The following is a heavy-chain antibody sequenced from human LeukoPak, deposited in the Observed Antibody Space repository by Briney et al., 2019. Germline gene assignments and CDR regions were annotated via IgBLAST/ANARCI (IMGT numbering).Heavy chain of an antibody. D-gene: IGHD1-1*01. V-gene: IGHV4-34*01. J-gene: IGHJ5*02. CDR3: ARASSFDKTTRWNPAYFGP. Sequence: SETLSLTCAVHGGSLSGFYWSWIRQPPGKGLEWIGEINHSGTTNYNPSLKSRVTISVDTSKNQVPLDLASVTAADTAVYYCARASSFDKTTRWNPAYFGPWGQGTLVTVSS. CDR2: INHSGTT. CDR1: GGSLSGFY.